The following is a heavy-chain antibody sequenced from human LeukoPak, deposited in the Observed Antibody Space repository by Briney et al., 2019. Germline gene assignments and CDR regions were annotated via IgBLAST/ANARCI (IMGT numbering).Heavy chain of an antibody. V-gene: IGHV4-30-2*01. CDR3: ATGAATAGDFDY. CDR1: GGSISSGGYS. D-gene: IGHD1-26*01. CDR2: IYHSGST. Sequence: PSETLSLTCAVSGGSISSGGYSWSWIRQPSGKGLEWIGYIYHSGSTYYNPSLKSRVTISVDRSKNQFSLKLSSVTAADTAVYYCATGAATAGDFDYWGQGTLVTVSS. J-gene: IGHJ4*02.